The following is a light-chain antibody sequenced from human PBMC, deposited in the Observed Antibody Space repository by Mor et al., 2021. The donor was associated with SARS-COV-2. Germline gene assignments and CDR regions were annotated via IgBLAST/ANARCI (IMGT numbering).Light chain of an antibody. J-gene: IGLJ2*01. CDR3: CSRNAGGTVF. V-gene: IGLV2-11*03. CDR2: DVF. Sequence: QSVTISCTGSSSDVGGYDYVSWYQQHPGEVPKLIIYDVFKRPSGVPDRFSGSKSGNTASLTISGLQVEDETDYYCCSRNAGGTVFFGGGTK. CDR1: SSDVGGYDY.